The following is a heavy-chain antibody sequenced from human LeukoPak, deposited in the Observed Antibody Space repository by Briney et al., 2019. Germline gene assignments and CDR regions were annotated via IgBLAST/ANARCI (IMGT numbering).Heavy chain of an antibody. CDR1: GITFSSYA. V-gene: IGHV3-23*01. CDR2: ISGSGGST. J-gene: IGHJ4*02. CDR3: AKTGGYSYGYGY. Sequence: GGSLRLSCAASGITFSSYAMSWVRQAPGKGLEWVSAISGSGGSTYYADSVKGRFTISRDNSKNTLYLQMNSLRAEDTAVYYCAKTGGYSYGYGYWGQGTLVTVSS. D-gene: IGHD5-18*01.